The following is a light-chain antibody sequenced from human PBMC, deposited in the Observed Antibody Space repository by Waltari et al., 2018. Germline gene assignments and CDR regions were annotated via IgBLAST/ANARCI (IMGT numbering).Light chain of an antibody. J-gene: IGLJ2*01. CDR3: CSYAGSYRRV. CDR1: SSDVGGYNY. V-gene: IGLV2-11*01. Sequence: QSALTQPRSVSGSPGQSVTISCIGTSSDVGGYNYVSWYQQHPGKAPKLMIYDVSKRPSGFPDRFSGSKSGNTASLTISGLQAEDEADYYCCSYAGSYRRVFGGGTKLTVL. CDR2: DVS.